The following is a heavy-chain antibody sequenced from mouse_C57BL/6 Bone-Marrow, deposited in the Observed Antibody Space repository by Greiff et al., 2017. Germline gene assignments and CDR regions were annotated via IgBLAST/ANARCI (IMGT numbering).Heavy chain of an antibody. Sequence: AQLKESGAELVRPGASVKLSCKASGYTFTSYGITWVKQRPGQGLEWIGEIYPRSGNTYYNEKFKGKVTLAADKSSSTAYMELRSLTSDDTAVYFCARDDYVLFDYWGQGTSVTVSA. CDR3: ARDDYVLFDY. D-gene: IGHD2-4*01. V-gene: IGHV1-81*01. CDR1: GYTFTSYG. J-gene: IGHJ3*01. CDR2: IYPRSGNT.